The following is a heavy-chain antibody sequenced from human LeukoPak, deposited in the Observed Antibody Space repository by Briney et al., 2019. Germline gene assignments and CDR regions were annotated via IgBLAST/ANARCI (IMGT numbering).Heavy chain of an antibody. J-gene: IGHJ4*02. CDR3: ARGTRGYYFDY. CDR1: GFTFSSYA. D-gene: IGHD2-8*01. V-gene: IGHV3-30-3*01. CDR2: ISYDGSNK. Sequence: PGRSLRLSCAAPGFTFSSYAMHWVRQAPGKGLEWVAVISYDGSNKYYADSVKGRFTISRDNSKNTLYLQMNSLRAEDTAVYYCARGTRGYYFDYWGQGTLVTVSS.